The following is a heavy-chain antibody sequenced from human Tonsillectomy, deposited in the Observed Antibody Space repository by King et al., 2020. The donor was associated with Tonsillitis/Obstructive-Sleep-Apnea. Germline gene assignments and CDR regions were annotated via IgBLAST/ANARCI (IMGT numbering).Heavy chain of an antibody. CDR3: AGLGYCSGGSCYGGDY. D-gene: IGHD2-15*01. Sequence: VQLVESGAEVKKPGESLKISCKGSVYSFTSYWIGWVRQMPGTGLEWMGIIYLCDSDTRSSPSFQGQVTISADKSISTAYLQRSSLQASDTAMYYCAGLGYCSGGSCYGGDYWGQGTLVTVSS. J-gene: IGHJ4*02. CDR1: VYSFTSYW. CDR2: IYLCDSDT. V-gene: IGHV5-51*01.